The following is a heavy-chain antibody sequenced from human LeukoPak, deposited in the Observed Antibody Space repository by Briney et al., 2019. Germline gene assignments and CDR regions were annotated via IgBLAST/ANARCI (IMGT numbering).Heavy chain of an antibody. V-gene: IGHV4-39*01. CDR1: GGSISNSNYY. J-gene: IGHJ5*02. D-gene: IGHD2-21*01. Sequence: SSETLSLTCTVSGGSISNSNYYWGWIRQSPGKGLDWIGSIYYSGNTYYNPSLKGRVTISVDTSENQFSLILSSVTAADTAVYYCARTILPRWWFDPRGQGTLVTVSS. CDR3: ARTILPRWWFDP. CDR2: IYYSGNT.